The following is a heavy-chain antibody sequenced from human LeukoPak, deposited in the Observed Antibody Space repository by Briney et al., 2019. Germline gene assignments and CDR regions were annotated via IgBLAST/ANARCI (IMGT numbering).Heavy chain of an antibody. CDR2: MNPNSGNT. V-gene: IGHV1-8*01. Sequence: ASVNVSCKASGYTFTSYDVNWVRQATGQGLEWMGWMNPNSGNTGLAQKFQGRVTLTRDSSLSTAYMELSNLRSDDTAVYYCARDEVVAAPNYFGMVVWGQRTTVSVSS. D-gene: IGHD2-15*01. CDR3: ARDEVVAAPNYFGMVV. J-gene: IGHJ6*02. CDR1: GYTFTSYD.